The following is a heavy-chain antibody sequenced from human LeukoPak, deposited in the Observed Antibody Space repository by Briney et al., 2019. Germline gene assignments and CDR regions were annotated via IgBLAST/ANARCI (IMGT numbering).Heavy chain of an antibody. CDR2: IIPILGIA. D-gene: IGHD3-22*01. CDR3: ARGNYYDSSGPTHLVRFDP. V-gene: IGHV1-69*04. Sequence: ASVKVSCKASGGTFSSYAISWVRQAPGQGLEWMGRIIPILGIANYAQKFQGRVTITADKSTSTAYMELSSLRSEDTAVYYCARGNYYDSSGPTHLVRFDPWGQGTLVTVSS. J-gene: IGHJ5*02. CDR1: GGTFSSYA.